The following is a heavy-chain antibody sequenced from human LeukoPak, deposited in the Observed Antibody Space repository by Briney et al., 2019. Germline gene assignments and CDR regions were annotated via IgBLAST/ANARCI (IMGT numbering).Heavy chain of an antibody. Sequence: SLTLSLTCTVSGGSISSGGYYWSWIGQHPGKGLEWIGYIYYSGSTYYNPSLKSRVTISVDTSKNQFSLKLSSVTAADTAVYYCARDSRRQQLGVYWGQGTLVTVSS. CDR3: ARDSRRQQLGVY. V-gene: IGHV4-31*03. CDR1: GGSISSGGYY. D-gene: IGHD6-13*01. J-gene: IGHJ4*02. CDR2: IYYSGST.